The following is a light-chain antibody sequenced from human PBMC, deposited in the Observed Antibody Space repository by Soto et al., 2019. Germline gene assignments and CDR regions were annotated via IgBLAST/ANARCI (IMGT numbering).Light chain of an antibody. CDR1: SSDVGGYNY. CDR3: SSYAGTTNV. Sequence: QSALTQPPSASGSPGQSVAISCTGTSSDVGGYNYVSWYQQHPGKAPKLMIYEVNKRPSGVPDRFSGSKSGNTASLTVSGPQAEDEADYYCSSYAGTTNVFGTGTNVTVL. J-gene: IGLJ1*01. V-gene: IGLV2-8*01. CDR2: EVN.